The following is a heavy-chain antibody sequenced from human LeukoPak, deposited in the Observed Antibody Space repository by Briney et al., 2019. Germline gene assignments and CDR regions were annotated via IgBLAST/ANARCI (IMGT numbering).Heavy chain of an antibody. CDR1: GFTFSSCA. Sequence: SGGSLRLSCAASGFTFSSCAMSWVRQAPGKGLEWVSAISVSGGSTYFADSVKGRFTISRDNSRNTLYLQMNSLRAQDTAVYYCAKGARWELPFDYWGQGTLVTVSS. CDR3: AKGARWELPFDY. CDR2: ISVSGGST. V-gene: IGHV3-23*01. D-gene: IGHD1-26*01. J-gene: IGHJ4*02.